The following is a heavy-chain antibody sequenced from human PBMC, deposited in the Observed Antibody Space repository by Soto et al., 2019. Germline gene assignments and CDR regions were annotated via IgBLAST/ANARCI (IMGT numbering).Heavy chain of an antibody. D-gene: IGHD3-16*01. CDR1: GFTFNTYA. V-gene: IGHV3-33*01. CDR3: ARAYYDYVWGFHRSGAFDI. Sequence: QVQLVESGGGVVQPGRSLRLSCAASGFTFNTYAMHWVRQAPGKGLEWVAVIWHDGTNKHYADSVTGRVTVSRDNSKNTLSRQMNTRRAGDTAVYSCARAYYDYVWGFHRSGAFDIWGQGTMVTVSS. CDR2: IWHDGTNK. J-gene: IGHJ3*02.